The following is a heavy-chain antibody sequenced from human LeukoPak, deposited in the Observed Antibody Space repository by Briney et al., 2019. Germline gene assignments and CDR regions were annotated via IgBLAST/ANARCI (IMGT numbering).Heavy chain of an antibody. CDR2: ISGSGGST. D-gene: IGHD3-16*02. J-gene: IGHJ6*03. V-gene: IGHV3-23*01. CDR1: GFTFSSYA. Sequence: GGSLRLSCAASGFTFSSYAMSWVRQAPGKGLEWVSAISGSGGSTYYADSVKGRFTISRDNSKNTLYLQMNSLRAEDTAVYYCAKDYYVWGSYRAYYYMDVWGKGTTVTISS. CDR3: AKDYYVWGSYRAYYYMDV.